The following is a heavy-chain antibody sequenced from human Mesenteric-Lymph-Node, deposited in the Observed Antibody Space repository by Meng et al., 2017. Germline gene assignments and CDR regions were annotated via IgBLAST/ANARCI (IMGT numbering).Heavy chain of an antibody. D-gene: IGHD1-26*01. V-gene: IGHV4-4*02. CDR3: ARLGATYGDADY. CDR2: IYHSGRT. J-gene: IGHJ4*02. Sequence: GRGVVESSETLALTGAVSGGSVSSRNWWSWVRQPPGKGLEWIGEIYHSGRTNSNPSLKSRVTISVDKSKNQFSLKLSSVTAADTAVYYCARLGATYGDADYWGQGTLVTVSS. CDR1: GGSVSSRNW.